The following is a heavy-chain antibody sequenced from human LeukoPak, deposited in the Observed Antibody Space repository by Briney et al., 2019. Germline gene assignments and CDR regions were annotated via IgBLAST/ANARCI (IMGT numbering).Heavy chain of an antibody. D-gene: IGHD6-19*01. Sequence: GASVKVSCKASGYTFTGYYMHWVRQAPGQGLEWMGWINPNNGGTNYAQKFQGRVTMTRDTSISTAYMELSRLRSDDTAVYYCARDKAVAGTDWFDPWGQGTLVTVSS. V-gene: IGHV1-2*02. CDR1: GYTFTGYY. CDR2: INPNNGGT. J-gene: IGHJ5*02. CDR3: ARDKAVAGTDWFDP.